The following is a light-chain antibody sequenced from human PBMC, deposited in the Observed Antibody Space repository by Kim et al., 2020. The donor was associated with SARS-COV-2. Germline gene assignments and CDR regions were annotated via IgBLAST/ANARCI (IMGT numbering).Light chain of an antibody. CDR1: QSVSSTY. V-gene: IGKV3-20*01. CDR3: QQYESSPPSYT. CDR2: GAT. Sequence: EIVLTQSPGTLSLSPGERATLSCRASQSVSSTYLAWYQQKPGQALRLLIYGATNRATGIPDRFSGSGSVTDFTLTISRLEPEDFAVYYCQQYESSPPSYTFGQGTKLEI. J-gene: IGKJ2*01.